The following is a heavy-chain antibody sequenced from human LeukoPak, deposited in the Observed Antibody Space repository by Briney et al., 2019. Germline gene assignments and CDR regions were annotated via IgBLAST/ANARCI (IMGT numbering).Heavy chain of an antibody. CDR1: GFTFSSYA. CDR2: ISGSGGTT. Sequence: GGSLRLSCAASGFTFSSYAMSWVRQAPGKGLEWVSGISGSGGTTYYADSVKGRFTISRDNSKNTLYLQMNSLRAEDTAVYYCAKDQFTHGDWYYFDYWGQGTLVTVSS. V-gene: IGHV3-23*01. D-gene: IGHD4-17*01. CDR3: AKDQFTHGDWYYFDY. J-gene: IGHJ4*02.